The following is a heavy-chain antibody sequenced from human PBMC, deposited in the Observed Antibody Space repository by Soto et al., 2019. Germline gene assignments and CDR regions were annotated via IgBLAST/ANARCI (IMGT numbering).Heavy chain of an antibody. D-gene: IGHD5-12*01. V-gene: IGHV3-30*18. CDR2: ISYDGSNK. CDR1: GFTFSSYG. Sequence: PGGSLRLSCAASGFTFSSYGMHWVRQAPGKGLGWVAVISYDGSNKYYADSVKGRFTISRDNSKNTVYLQMNSLRAEDTAVYYCAKDPDIVATSIDYWGQGTLVTVSS. CDR3: AKDPDIVATSIDY. J-gene: IGHJ4*02.